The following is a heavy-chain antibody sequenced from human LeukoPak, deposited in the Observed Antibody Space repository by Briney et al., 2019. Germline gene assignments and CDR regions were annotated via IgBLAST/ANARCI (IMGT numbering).Heavy chain of an antibody. D-gene: IGHD3-9*01. Sequence: SETLSLTCTVSGYSISSGYYWGWIRQPPGKGLEWIGSIYHSGRTFYNPSLKSRVTISVDTSKNQFSLRLSSVTAADTAVYYCARVRANYDILTGYSFSYYFDFWGQGTLVTVSS. V-gene: IGHV4-38-2*02. CDR1: GYSISSGYY. CDR2: IYHSGRT. J-gene: IGHJ4*02. CDR3: ARVRANYDILTGYSFSYYFDF.